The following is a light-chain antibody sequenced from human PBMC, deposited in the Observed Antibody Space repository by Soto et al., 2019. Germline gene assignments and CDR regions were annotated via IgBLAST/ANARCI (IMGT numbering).Light chain of an antibody. CDR3: LQDYDYPRT. CDR2: GTS. Sequence: AIQMTQSPSSLSASVGDRVTITCRASQDIRAELGWYQQKPGEAPKLLVYGTSTLQTGVPSRFSGSGSCADFTLTISSLQPEDFATYYCLQDYDYPRTFGQGTKVEIK. J-gene: IGKJ1*01. V-gene: IGKV1-6*01. CDR1: QDIRAE.